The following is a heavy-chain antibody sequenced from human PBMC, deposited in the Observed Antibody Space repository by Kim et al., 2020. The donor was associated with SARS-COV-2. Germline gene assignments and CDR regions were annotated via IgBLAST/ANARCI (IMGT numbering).Heavy chain of an antibody. CDR3: ARGKYFGLYYYSYMDV. Sequence: SETLSLTCVVHDESFTGHYWSWVRQPPGKGLEWIGEVSHSGDTKYNPSLDSRVTISLDTSKKQFSLILSSVTAADPAVYFCARGKYFGLYYYSYMDVWGKGTTVAVSS. V-gene: IGHV4-34*01. CDR2: VSHSGDT. D-gene: IGHD3-10*01. CDR1: DESFTGHY. J-gene: IGHJ6*03.